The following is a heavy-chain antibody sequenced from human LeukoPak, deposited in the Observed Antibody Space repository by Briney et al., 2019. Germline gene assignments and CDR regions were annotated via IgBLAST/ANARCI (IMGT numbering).Heavy chain of an antibody. D-gene: IGHD3/OR15-3a*01. Sequence: SQTLSLTCAISGDSVSRNDAGWNWIRQSPWRGLEWLGRIYYRSQWYGDDAPSVKGRITINPDTAKNQFSLQLNSVTPEDTAVYYCARQTGSGLFILPGGQGTLVTVSS. CDR2: IYYRSQWYG. J-gene: IGHJ4*02. CDR3: ARQTGSGLFILP. CDR1: GDSVSRNDAG. V-gene: IGHV6-1*01.